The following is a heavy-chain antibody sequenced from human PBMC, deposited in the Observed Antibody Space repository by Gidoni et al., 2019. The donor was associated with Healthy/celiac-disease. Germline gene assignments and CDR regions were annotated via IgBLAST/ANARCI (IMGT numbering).Heavy chain of an antibody. Sequence: QVQLVQSGAEVKKPGASVKVSCKASGYTFTSYYMHWVRQAPGQGLEWMGIINPSGGSTSYAQKFQGRVTMTRDTSTSTVYMELSSLRSEDTAVYYCARDPWLRLPTKRDIYYYYGMDVWGQGTTVTVSS. CDR2: INPSGGST. CDR1: GYTFTSYY. J-gene: IGHJ6*02. CDR3: ARDPWLRLPTKRDIYYYYGMDV. V-gene: IGHV1-46*01. D-gene: IGHD5-12*01.